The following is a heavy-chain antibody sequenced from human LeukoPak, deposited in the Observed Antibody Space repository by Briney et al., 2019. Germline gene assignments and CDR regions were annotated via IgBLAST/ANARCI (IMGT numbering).Heavy chain of an antibody. CDR2: IYHSGST. CDR1: GGSISSSNW. Sequence: SETLSLTCAVSGGSISSSNWWSWVRQPPGKGLEWIGEIYHSGSTNYNPSLKSRVTISVDKSKSQFSLKLSSVTAADTAVYYCARADTAMVSFDYWGQGTLVTVSS. D-gene: IGHD5-18*01. CDR3: ARADTAMVSFDY. V-gene: IGHV4-4*02. J-gene: IGHJ4*02.